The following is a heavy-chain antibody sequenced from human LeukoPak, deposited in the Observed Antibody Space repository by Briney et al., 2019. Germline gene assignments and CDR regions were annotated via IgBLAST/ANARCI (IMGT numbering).Heavy chain of an antibody. V-gene: IGHV3-7*01. D-gene: IGHD2-2*01. CDR1: GFTFSSYW. J-gene: IGHJ6*03. CDR3: ARDFRVGYCSSTSCYREDYYYYMDV. CDR2: IKQDGSEK. Sequence: GGSLRLSCAASGFTFSSYWMSWVRQAPGKGLEWVANIKQDGSEKYNVDSVKGRFTISRDNAKNSLYLQMNSLRAEDTAVYYCARDFRVGYCSSTSCYREDYYYYMDVWGKGTTVTVSS.